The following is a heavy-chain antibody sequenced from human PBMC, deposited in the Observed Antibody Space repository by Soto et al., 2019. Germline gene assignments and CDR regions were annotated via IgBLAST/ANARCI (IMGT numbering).Heavy chain of an antibody. J-gene: IGHJ5*02. D-gene: IGHD4-17*01. CDR1: GGSMSSSNW. CDR2: AYHSGHT. Sequence: PSETLSLTCTVSGGSMSSSNWWNWVRQSPGKGLERIGEAYHSGHTYYNPSFKSRVIISVDRSKNQFSLKLSSVTAADTAVYYCARETYGDYVGYFDPWGQGTLVTVSS. CDR3: ARETYGDYVGYFDP. V-gene: IGHV4-4*02.